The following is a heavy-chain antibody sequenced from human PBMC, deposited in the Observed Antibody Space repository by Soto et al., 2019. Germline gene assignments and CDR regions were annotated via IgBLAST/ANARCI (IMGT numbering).Heavy chain of an antibody. Sequence: ESGGGVVQAGRSLRLSCAASGFTFSSHGIHWVRQAPGTGLEWVAFIWADGSNVEYADSVKGRFTISRDSSKNTVDLQMNSLRAEDTAVYSCARDGQQLVPYGLDAWGQGTTVTVSS. CDR1: GFTFSSHG. V-gene: IGHV3-33*01. CDR3: ARDGQQLVPYGLDA. D-gene: IGHD6-6*01. CDR2: IWADGSNV. J-gene: IGHJ6*02.